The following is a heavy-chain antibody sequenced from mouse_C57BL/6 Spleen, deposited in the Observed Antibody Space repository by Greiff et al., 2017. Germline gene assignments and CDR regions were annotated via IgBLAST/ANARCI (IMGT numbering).Heavy chain of an antibody. Sequence: QVQLQQPGAELVKPGASVKLSCKASGYTFTSYWMHWVKQRPGQGLEWIGMIHPNSGSTNYNEKFKSKATLTVDKSSITAYMQLSSLTSEDSAVYYCARGRAAQATNAMDYWGQGTSVTVSS. CDR1: GYTFTSYW. V-gene: IGHV1-64*01. CDR3: ARGRAAQATNAMDY. J-gene: IGHJ4*01. CDR2: IHPNSGST. D-gene: IGHD3-2*02.